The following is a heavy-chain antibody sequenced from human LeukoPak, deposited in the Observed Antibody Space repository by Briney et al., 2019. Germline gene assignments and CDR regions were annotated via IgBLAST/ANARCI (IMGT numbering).Heavy chain of an antibody. D-gene: IGHD7-27*01. CDR1: GFTXTDHY. Sequence: ASVKVSCKASGFTXTDHYMHWVRQAPGQGLEWMGWINRKRGDTNYAQNFQDRVTMTRDTSTSTVYMELSRLTVDDAAVYYCARDHDWGVDYWGQGTLVTVSS. V-gene: IGHV1-2*02. CDR2: INRKRGDT. CDR3: ARDHDWGVDY. J-gene: IGHJ4*02.